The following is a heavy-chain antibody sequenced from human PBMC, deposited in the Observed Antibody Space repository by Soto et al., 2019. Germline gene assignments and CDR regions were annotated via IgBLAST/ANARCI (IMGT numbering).Heavy chain of an antibody. CDR3: ARGAQQNPNWFDP. J-gene: IGHJ5*02. V-gene: IGHV1-3*01. CDR1: GYTFTSYA. Sequence: ASVKVSCKASGYTFTSYAMHWVRQAPGQRLEWMGWINAGNGNTKYSQKFQGRVTMTRDTSTSTVYMELSSLRSEDTAVYYCARGAQQNPNWFDPWGQGTLVTVSS. CDR2: INAGNGNT.